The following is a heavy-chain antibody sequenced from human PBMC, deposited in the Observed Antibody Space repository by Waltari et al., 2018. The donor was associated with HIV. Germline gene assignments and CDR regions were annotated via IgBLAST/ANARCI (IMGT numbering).Heavy chain of an antibody. CDR2: ISAYNGDT. CDR1: GYTFTTHG. Sequence: QVQLVQSGAEVKPPGASVKVSCKASGYTFTTHGISWVRQAPGQGLECLGWISAYNGDTNSAQKCLGRVTRTTDTSTTTAYMELTSLKSDDAAVYYCARGGQYYDFWGQGTLVTVSS. CDR3: ARGGQYYDF. V-gene: IGHV1-18*01. J-gene: IGHJ4*02. D-gene: IGHD3-10*01.